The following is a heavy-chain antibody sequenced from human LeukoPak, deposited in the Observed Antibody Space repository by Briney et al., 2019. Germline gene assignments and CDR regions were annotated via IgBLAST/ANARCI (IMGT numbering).Heavy chain of an antibody. CDR2: IYHSGST. D-gene: IGHD4-17*01. Sequence: PSETLSLTCAVSGGSISSGGYSGSWIRQPPGKGLEWIGYIYHSGSTYYNPSLKSRVTISVDRSKNQFSLKLSSVTAADTAVYYCARADYGSHWYFDLWGRGTMVTVSS. V-gene: IGHV4-30-2*01. J-gene: IGHJ2*01. CDR1: GGSISSGGYS. CDR3: ARADYGSHWYFDL.